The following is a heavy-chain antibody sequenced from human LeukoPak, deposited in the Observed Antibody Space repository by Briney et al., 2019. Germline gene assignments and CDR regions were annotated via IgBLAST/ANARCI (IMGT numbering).Heavy chain of an antibody. D-gene: IGHD3-10*01. CDR3: ARAPYYYGSGSQKFDY. CDR1: GGSISSGGYY. Sequence: SETLSLTCTVSGGSISSGGYYWSWIRQHPGKGLEWIGCIYYSGSTYYNPSLKSRVTISVDTSKNQFSLKLSSVTAADTAVYYCARAPYYYGSGSQKFDYWGQGTLVTVSS. V-gene: IGHV4-31*03. J-gene: IGHJ4*02. CDR2: IYYSGST.